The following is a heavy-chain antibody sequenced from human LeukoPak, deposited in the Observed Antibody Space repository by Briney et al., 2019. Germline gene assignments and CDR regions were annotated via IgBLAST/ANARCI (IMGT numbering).Heavy chain of an antibody. CDR1: GYTFTSNY. Sequence: VASVKVSCTASGYTFTSNYIHWVRQAPGQGLEWMGMIYPRDGSTSYAQKFQGRVTVTRDTSTSTVHMELSGLRSEDTAVYYCARGSAVAGTSEFDYWGQGTLVTVSS. D-gene: IGHD6-19*01. CDR3: ARGSAVAGTSEFDY. J-gene: IGHJ4*02. V-gene: IGHV1-46*01. CDR2: IYPRDGST.